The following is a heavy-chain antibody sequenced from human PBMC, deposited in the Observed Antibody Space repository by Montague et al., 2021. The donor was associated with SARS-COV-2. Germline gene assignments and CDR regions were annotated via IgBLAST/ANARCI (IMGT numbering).Heavy chain of an antibody. V-gene: IGHV3-48*04. CDR3: ARVASEHTAMAPDY. CDR1: GFTFSRYS. Sequence: SLRLSCAAAGFTFSRYSMNWVRQAPGKGLEWISYISMSETRTQYADSVKGRFTIPRDSARNSLYLQMRSLTGGDTAVYYCARVASEHTAMAPDYWGQGTLVTVSS. D-gene: IGHD5-18*01. CDR2: ISMSETRT. J-gene: IGHJ4*02.